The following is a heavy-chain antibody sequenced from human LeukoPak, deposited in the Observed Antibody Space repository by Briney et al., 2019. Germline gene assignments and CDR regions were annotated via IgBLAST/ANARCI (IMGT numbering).Heavy chain of an antibody. J-gene: IGHJ4*02. CDR1: GFTFSSYS. D-gene: IGHD3-22*01. CDR3: ARDDSSGYYYAFDY. V-gene: IGHV3-21*01. Sequence: GGALRLSCAASGFTFSSYSMNLVRPAPGKGLEWGLSISSSSSYIYYADSVKGRFTISRDNAKNSLYLQMNSLRAEDTAVYYCARDDSSGYYYAFDYRGQGTLVTVSS. CDR2: ISSSSSYI.